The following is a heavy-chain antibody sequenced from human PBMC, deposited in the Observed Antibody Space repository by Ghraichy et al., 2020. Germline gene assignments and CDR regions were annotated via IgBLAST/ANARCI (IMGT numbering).Heavy chain of an antibody. CDR3: AGGVGATNAHNDY. V-gene: IGHV4-4*09. CDR2: IYTSGST. CDR1: GGSISSYY. J-gene: IGHJ4*02. Sequence: SETLSLTCTVSGGSISSYYWSWIRQPPGKGLEWIGYIYTSGSTNYNPSLKSRVTISVDTSKNQFSLKLSSVTAADTAVYYCAGGVGATNAHNDYWGQGTLVTVSS. D-gene: IGHD1-26*01.